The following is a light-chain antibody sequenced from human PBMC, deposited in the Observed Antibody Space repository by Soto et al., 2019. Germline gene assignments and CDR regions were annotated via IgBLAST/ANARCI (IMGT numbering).Light chain of an antibody. Sequence: QSVLTQPPSVSGSPGQSITISCTGTSSDVGGYNYVSWYQQHPGKAPKLMIYEVSNRPSGVSNRFSGSKSGNTASLTTSGLQAEDEADYYCSSYTSSSTYVFGTGTKVTVL. CDR2: EVS. CDR1: SSDVGGYNY. CDR3: SSYTSSSTYV. V-gene: IGLV2-14*01. J-gene: IGLJ1*01.